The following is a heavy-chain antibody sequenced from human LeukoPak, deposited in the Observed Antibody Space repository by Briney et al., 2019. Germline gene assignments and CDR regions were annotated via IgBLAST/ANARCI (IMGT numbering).Heavy chain of an antibody. CDR1: GGSISSSSYY. CDR2: IYYSGST. CDR3: ARDSYSNYVYYYYGMDV. V-gene: IGHV4-39*02. J-gene: IGHJ6*02. Sequence: SETLSLTCTVSGGSISSSSYYWAWIRQPPGKGLEWLGSIYYSGSTYYSPSLKSRVTISVDTSKIHFSLKLSSVTAADTAVYYCARDSYSNYVYYYYGMDVWGQGTTVTVSS. D-gene: IGHD4-11*01.